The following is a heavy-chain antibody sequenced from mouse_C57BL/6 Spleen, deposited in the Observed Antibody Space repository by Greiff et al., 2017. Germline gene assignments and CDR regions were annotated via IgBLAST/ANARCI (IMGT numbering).Heavy chain of an antibody. V-gene: IGHV1-72*01. CDR1: GYTFTSYW. CDR3: AKGVYYDSLAY. Sequence: QVQLQQSGAELVKPGASVKLSCKASGYTFTSYWMHWVKQRPGRGLEWIGRIDPNSGGTKYNEKFKSKATLTVDKPSSTAYMQLSSLTSEDSAVYYCAKGVYYDSLAYWGQGTLVTVSA. CDR2: IDPNSGGT. J-gene: IGHJ3*01. D-gene: IGHD2-4*01.